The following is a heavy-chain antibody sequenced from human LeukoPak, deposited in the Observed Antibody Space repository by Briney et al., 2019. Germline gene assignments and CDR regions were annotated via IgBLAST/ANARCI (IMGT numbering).Heavy chain of an antibody. CDR3: ARQRRYCSSTSCYFGYYGLDV. CDR2: IFYSGST. D-gene: IGHD2-2*01. V-gene: IGHV4-31*11. CDR1: GGSFSGYY. J-gene: IGHJ6*02. Sequence: SETLSLTCAVYGGSFSGYYWGWIRQHPGEGLEWIGYIFYSGSTYYNPSLKSRVTISVDTSKNQFSPKLSSVTAADTAVYYCARQRRYCSSTSCYFGYYGLDVWGQGTTVTVSS.